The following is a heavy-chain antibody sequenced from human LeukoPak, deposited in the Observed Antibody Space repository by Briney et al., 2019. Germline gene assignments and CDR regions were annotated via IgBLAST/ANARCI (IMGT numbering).Heavy chain of an antibody. Sequence: GGSLRLSCAASGFTFSSYSMNWVRQAPGKGLEWVSSISSSSSYIYYADSVKGRFTISRDNAKNSLYLQMNSLRAEDTAVYYCARQMYSSGWYPDAFDIWGQGTMVTVSS. CDR3: ARQMYSSGWYPDAFDI. CDR2: ISSSSSYI. V-gene: IGHV3-21*01. J-gene: IGHJ3*02. D-gene: IGHD6-19*01. CDR1: GFTFSSYS.